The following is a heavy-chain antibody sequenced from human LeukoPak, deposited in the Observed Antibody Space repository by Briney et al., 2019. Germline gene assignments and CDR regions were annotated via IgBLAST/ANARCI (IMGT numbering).Heavy chain of an antibody. Sequence: GGSLRLSCAASGFILSNNYMNWVRQAPGKGLEWVSVIYSGGSTYYPDSVKGRFTISKDHSKNTLYLQMNSLRAEDTAIYYCARGLKYSAGWWLFDYWGQGALVTVSS. D-gene: IGHD2-8*02. J-gene: IGHJ4*02. V-gene: IGHV3-66*01. CDR2: IYSGGST. CDR3: ARGLKYSAGWWLFDY. CDR1: GFILSNNY.